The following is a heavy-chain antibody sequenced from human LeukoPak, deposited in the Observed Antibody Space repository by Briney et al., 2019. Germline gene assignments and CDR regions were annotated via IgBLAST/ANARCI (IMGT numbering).Heavy chain of an antibody. Sequence: GGSLRLSCAASGFTVSSNYMTWVRQAPGKGLEWVSGLSAGGAGSYYADSVKGRFTISRDNLKNTLYPQMNSLTTGDTAVYYCAKGRARFGEFDYWGQGTLVTVSS. V-gene: IGHV3-23*01. J-gene: IGHJ4*02. CDR2: LSAGGAGS. CDR3: AKGRARFGEFDY. CDR1: GFTVSSNY. D-gene: IGHD3-10*01.